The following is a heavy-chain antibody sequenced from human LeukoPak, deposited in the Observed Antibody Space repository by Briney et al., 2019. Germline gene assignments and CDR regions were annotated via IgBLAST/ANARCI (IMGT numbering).Heavy chain of an antibody. V-gene: IGHV3-23*01. J-gene: IGHJ4*02. CDR1: GFTFSNYA. CDR3: ATGYSSGPRIDY. Sequence: PGGSLRLSCAASGFTFSNYAMTWVRQAPGKGLEWVSGISGNGDNTYYADSVKGRFTISRDNSKNTLYLQMNSLRAEDTAVYFCATGYSSGPRIDYWGQGTTVTVSS. D-gene: IGHD6-19*01. CDR2: ISGNGDNT.